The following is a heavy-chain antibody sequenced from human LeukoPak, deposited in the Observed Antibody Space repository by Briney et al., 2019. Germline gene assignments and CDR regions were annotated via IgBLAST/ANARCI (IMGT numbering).Heavy chain of an antibody. CDR1: GGTFISYT. D-gene: IGHD2-2*01. CDR3: AILREDFSSTSCLDY. V-gene: IGHV1-69*02. Sequence: ASVKVSCKASGGTFISYTISWVRQGRGQGREWMGRIIPILGIANYAQKFQGRVTITADKSTSTAYMELSSLRAEDTAVYYCAILREDFSSTSCLDYWGQGTMVTVSS. J-gene: IGHJ4*02. CDR2: IIPILGIA.